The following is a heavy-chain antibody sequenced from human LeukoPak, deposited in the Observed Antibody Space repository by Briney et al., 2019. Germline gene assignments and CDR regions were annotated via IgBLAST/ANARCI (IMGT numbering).Heavy chain of an antibody. CDR3: AAEGDYYDSSGSSWFDP. CDR1: GGSISSSSYY. Sequence: SETLSLTCTVSGGSISSSSYYWGWIRQPPGKGLEWIGSIYYSGSTYYNPSLKSRVTISVDTSKNQFSLKLSSVTAADTAVYYCAAEGDYYDSSGSSWFDPWGQGTLVTVSP. V-gene: IGHV4-39*01. CDR2: IYYSGST. D-gene: IGHD3-22*01. J-gene: IGHJ5*02.